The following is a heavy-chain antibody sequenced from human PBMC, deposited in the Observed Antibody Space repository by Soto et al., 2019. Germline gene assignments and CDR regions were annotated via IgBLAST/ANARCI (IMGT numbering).Heavy chain of an antibody. CDR2: ISYDGSNK. CDR1: GFTFSSYG. J-gene: IGHJ2*01. V-gene: IGHV3-30*18. Sequence: QVQLVESGGGVVQPGRSLRLSCAASGFTFSSYGMHWVRQAPGKGLEWVAVISYDGSNKYYADSVKGRFTISRDNSKNTLYLQMNSRRGEDTAVYYCAKDAARDSSGRGGWYFDLWGRGTLVTVSS. D-gene: IGHD3-22*01. CDR3: AKDAARDSSGRGGWYFDL.